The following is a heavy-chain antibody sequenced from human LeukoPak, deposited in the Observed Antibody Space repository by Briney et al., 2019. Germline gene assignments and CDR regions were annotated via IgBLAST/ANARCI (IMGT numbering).Heavy chain of an antibody. CDR1: GFTFSSYA. Sequence: PGGSLRLSCAASGFTFSSYAMSWVRQAPGKGLEWVAVIQYDGSEKRYADSVKGRFTVSRDNSKNTLYLQMNSLRAEDTAVYYCAKDLRGYCSSTSCYGGPVPVDYWGQGTLVTVSS. J-gene: IGHJ4*02. CDR2: IQYDGSEK. D-gene: IGHD2-2*01. V-gene: IGHV3-30-3*01. CDR3: AKDLRGYCSSTSCYGGPVPVDY.